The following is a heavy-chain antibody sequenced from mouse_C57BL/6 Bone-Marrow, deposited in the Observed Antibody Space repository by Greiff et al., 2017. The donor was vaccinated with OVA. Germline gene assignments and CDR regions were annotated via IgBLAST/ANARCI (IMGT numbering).Heavy chain of an antibody. CDR2: ISNGGGST. V-gene: IGHV5-12*01. D-gene: IGHD4-1*01. Sequence: DVHLVESGGGLVQPGGSLKLSCAASGFTFSDYYMYWVRQTPEKRLEWVAYISNGGGSTYYPDTVKGRFTISRDNAKNTLYLQMSRLKSEDTAMYYCARPPGTSYWYFDVWGTGTTVTVSS. CDR1: GFTFSDYY. J-gene: IGHJ1*03. CDR3: ARPPGTSYWYFDV.